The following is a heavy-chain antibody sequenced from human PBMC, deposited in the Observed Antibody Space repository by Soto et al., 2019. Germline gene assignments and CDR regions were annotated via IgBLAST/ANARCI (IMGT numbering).Heavy chain of an antibody. CDR3: ARRGGGVVLAATTPFDY. V-gene: IGHV4-4*02. CDR2: IYHSVST. D-gene: IGHD2-15*01. CDR1: SGSITSANW. Sequence: QVPLQESGPRLMRPSGTLSLTCTVSSGSITSANWWSWVRQPPGRGLEWIGEIYHSVSTNYNLSLKSRVTLSVDKSKNQFSLSLSSVTAADTAMYYCARRGGGVVLAATTPFDYWGQGTLVTVSS. J-gene: IGHJ4*02.